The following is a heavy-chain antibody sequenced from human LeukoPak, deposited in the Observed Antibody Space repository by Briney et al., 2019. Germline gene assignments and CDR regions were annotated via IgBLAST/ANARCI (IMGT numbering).Heavy chain of an antibody. CDR3: ARGPGAFDI. V-gene: IGHV3-74*01. Sequence: GGSLRLSCAASGFTFSKYWVHWVRQAPGKGLVWVSRINSDGSSTSYADSVKGRFTISRDNAKNTLFLQMNSLRAEDTAVYYCARGPGAFDIWGQGTMVTVSS. D-gene: IGHD2-2*01. CDR1: GFTFSKYW. J-gene: IGHJ3*02. CDR2: INSDGSST.